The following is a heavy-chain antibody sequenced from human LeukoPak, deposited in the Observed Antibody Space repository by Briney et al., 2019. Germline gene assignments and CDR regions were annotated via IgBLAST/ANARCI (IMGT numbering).Heavy chain of an antibody. CDR3: ARYIVSYPHDAFDI. CDR2: IYYSGST. D-gene: IGHD1-26*01. V-gene: IGHV4-59*01. Sequence: SETLSLTCTVSGGSISSYYWSWIRQPPGKGLEWIGYIYYSGSTSYNPSLKSRVTISVDTSKKQFSLKLSSVTAADTAFYYCARYIVSYPHDAFDIWGQGAMVTVSS. J-gene: IGHJ3*02. CDR1: GGSISSYY.